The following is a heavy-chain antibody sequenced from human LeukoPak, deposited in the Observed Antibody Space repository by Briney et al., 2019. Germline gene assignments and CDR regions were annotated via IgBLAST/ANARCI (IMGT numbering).Heavy chain of an antibody. CDR1: GFTFSSYA. CDR2: ISYDGSNK. D-gene: IGHD2-2*01. J-gene: IGHJ4*02. V-gene: IGHV3-30*04. Sequence: GRSLRLSCAASGFTFSSYAMHWVRQAPGKGLEWVAVISYDGSNKYYADSVKGRFTISRDNSKNTLYLQMNSLRAEDTAVYYCARDRRGVPAANIGYWGQGTLVTVSS. CDR3: ARDRRGVPAANIGY.